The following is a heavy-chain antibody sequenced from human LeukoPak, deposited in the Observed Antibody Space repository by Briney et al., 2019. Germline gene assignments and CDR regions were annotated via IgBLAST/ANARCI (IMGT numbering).Heavy chain of an antibody. V-gene: IGHV1-2*02. J-gene: IGHJ4*02. CDR1: GYTVTGYY. D-gene: IGHD3-22*01. CDR2: MNPDSGGT. CDR3: ARDHYYDSSGYYYAGFDY. Sequence: ASVKVSCKASGYTVTGYYMHWVRQAPGQGLEWMGWMNPDSGGTNYAQKFQGRVTMTRDTSISTAYMELSRLRSDDTAVYYCARDHYYDSSGYYYAGFDYWGQGTLVTVSS.